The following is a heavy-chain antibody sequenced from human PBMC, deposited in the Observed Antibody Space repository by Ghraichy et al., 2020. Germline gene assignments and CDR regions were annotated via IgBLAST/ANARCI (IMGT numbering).Heavy chain of an antibody. CDR3: ARRWAPDYGSGSYYRFMSDYGMDV. Sequence: ASVKVSCKASGYTFTSYYMHWVRQAPGQGLEWMGIINPSGGSTSYAQKFQGRVTMTRDTSTSTVYMELSSLRSEDTAVYYCARRWAPDYGSGSYYRFMSDYGMDVWGQGTTVTVSS. D-gene: IGHD3-10*01. V-gene: IGHV1-46*01. CDR2: INPSGGST. CDR1: GYTFTSYY. J-gene: IGHJ6*02.